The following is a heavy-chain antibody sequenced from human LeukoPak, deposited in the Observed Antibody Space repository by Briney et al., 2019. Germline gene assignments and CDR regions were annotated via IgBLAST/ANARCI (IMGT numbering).Heavy chain of an antibody. V-gene: IGHV3-15*04. Sequence: GGSLRLSCAASGFTFTAAWMSWVRQAPGKGLEWVGRIESKTDGGTTYYAAPVKGRFTISRDDLKNTLYLQMNSLKTEDTAVYFCTLDDVGLAPDYWGQGTLVTVSS. CDR2: IESKTDGGTT. CDR3: TLDDVGLAPDY. D-gene: IGHD3-16*01. J-gene: IGHJ4*02. CDR1: GFTFTAAW.